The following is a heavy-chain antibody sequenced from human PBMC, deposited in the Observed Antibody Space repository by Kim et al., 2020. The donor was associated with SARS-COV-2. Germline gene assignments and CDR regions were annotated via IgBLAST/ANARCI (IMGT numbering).Heavy chain of an antibody. CDR3: ASYTAVGSYYYYGMDV. V-gene: IGHV4-39*01. D-gene: IGHD2-2*02. J-gene: IGHJ6*02. Sequence: PSLKSRVTISVDTSKNQFSLKLSSVTAADTAVYYCASYTAVGSYYYYGMDVWGQGTTVTVSS.